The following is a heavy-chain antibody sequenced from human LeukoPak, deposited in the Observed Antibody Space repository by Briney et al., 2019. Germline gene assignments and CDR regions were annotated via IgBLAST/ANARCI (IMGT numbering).Heavy chain of an antibody. V-gene: IGHV3-53*01. J-gene: IGHJ4*02. CDR3: AARDCSTTSCYGGLFDY. Sequence: GGSLRLSCAASGLSVSSKYMNWVRQAPGKGLEWVSLLYSGGSTYYADSVKGRFAISRDSSKNTVYLQMNSLRAEDTAVYYCAARDCSTTSCYGGLFDYWGQGTLVTVSS. CDR1: GLSVSSKY. D-gene: IGHD2-2*01. CDR2: LYSGGST.